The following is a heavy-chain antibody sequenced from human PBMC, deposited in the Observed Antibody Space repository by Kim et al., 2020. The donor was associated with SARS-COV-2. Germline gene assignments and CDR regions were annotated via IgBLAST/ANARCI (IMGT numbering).Heavy chain of an antibody. CDR2: IKSKTDGGTT. J-gene: IGHJ4*01. V-gene: IGHV3-15*01. CDR1: GFTFSNAW. D-gene: IGHD3-10*01. Sequence: GGSLRLSCAASGFTFSNAWMSWVRQAPGKGLECVGRIKSKTDGGTTDYAAPVKGRFTISRDDSKNTLYLQMNSLKTEDTAVYYCTTDELWFGELYYFDYWGQGTLVTVSS. CDR3: TTDELWFGELYYFDY.